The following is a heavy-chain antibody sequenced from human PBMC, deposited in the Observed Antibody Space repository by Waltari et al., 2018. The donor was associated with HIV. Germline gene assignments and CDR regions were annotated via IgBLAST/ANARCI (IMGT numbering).Heavy chain of an antibody. CDR1: GFTIGDYA. V-gene: IGHV3-49*03. CDR2: IKSKVCGGTK. J-gene: IGHJ4*02. D-gene: IGHD2-8*01. CDR3: SRDKPQWDY. Sequence: VQLVESGGVLVQPGRSLRLSCTTSGFTIGDYAMGWFRQAPGKGREGIGFIKSKVCGGTKEYAASVKGRFTSSRDDCNSSVFMQIDSLKTEDTAMYYCSRDKPQWDYWGQGTLVTVSS.